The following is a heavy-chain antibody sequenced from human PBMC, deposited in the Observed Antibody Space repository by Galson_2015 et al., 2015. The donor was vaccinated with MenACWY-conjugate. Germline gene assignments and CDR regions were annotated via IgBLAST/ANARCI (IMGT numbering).Heavy chain of an antibody. CDR3: ARQDYGDYVNPFFDY. D-gene: IGHD4-17*01. V-gene: IGHV5-51*01. CDR1: GYSFTSYW. CDR2: IYPGDSDT. Sequence: QSGAEVKKPGESLKISCTGSGYSFTSYWIGWVRQMPGKGLEWMGIIYPGDSDTRYSPSFQGQVTISADKSISTAYLQWSSLKASDTAMYYCARQDYGDYVNPFFDYWGQGTLVTVSS. J-gene: IGHJ4*02.